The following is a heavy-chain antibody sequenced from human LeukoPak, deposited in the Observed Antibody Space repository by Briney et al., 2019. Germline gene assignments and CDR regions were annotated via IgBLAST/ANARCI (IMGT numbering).Heavy chain of an antibody. CDR1: GFTFSSYW. J-gene: IGHJ3*02. D-gene: IGHD2-2*01. CDR2: INTDGSST. V-gene: IGHV3-74*01. Sequence: GGSLRLSCAASGFTFSSYWMHWVRQPPGKGLVWVSRINTDGSSTSYADSVKGRFTISRDNAKNTLYLQMNSLRAEDTAVYYCSRDFDCSSTSCYGEAFDIWGQGTMVTVSS. CDR3: SRDFDCSSTSCYGEAFDI.